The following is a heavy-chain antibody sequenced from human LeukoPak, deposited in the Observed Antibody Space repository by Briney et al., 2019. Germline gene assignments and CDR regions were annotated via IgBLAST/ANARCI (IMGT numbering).Heavy chain of an antibody. D-gene: IGHD2-2*01. Sequence: ASVKVSCKASGYTFTGYYMHWVRQAPGQGLEWMGWINPNSGGTNYAQKFQGRVTMTRDTSISIAYMELSRLRSDDTAVYYCARDTPRHCSSTSCYWLGYYYYYMDVWGKGTTVTVSS. CDR2: INPNSGGT. CDR3: ARDTPRHCSSTSCYWLGYYYYYMDV. V-gene: IGHV1-2*02. CDR1: GYTFTGYY. J-gene: IGHJ6*03.